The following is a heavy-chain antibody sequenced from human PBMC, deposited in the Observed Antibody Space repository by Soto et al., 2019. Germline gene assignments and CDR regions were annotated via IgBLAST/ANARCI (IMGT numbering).Heavy chain of an antibody. CDR2: IYWDDDK. CDR1: GFSLSTSGVG. Sequence: QITLKESGPTLVKPTQTLTLTCTFSGFSLSTSGVGVGWIRQPPGKALEWLALIYWDDDKRYSPSLQSRLTIXKXXSNNQVVLTMTNMDPVDTATYYCAHRRMSVMGFGSWGQGTLVTVSS. V-gene: IGHV2-5*02. D-gene: IGHD5-18*01. CDR3: AHRRMSVMGFGS. J-gene: IGHJ4*02.